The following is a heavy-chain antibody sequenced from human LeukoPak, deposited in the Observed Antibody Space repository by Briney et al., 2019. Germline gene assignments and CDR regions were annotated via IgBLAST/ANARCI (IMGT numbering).Heavy chain of an antibody. CDR3: ARGLYGSDSY. Sequence: PSETLSLTCAVSGGSISSDNRWIVAHQPPGKGLEWIGEIYHSGRANYNPSLKSRVNMSVDKSKNQFSLSLSSVTAADTAVYHCARGLYGSDSYWGQGNLVTVSS. V-gene: IGHV4-4*02. CDR2: IYHSGRA. J-gene: IGHJ4*02. D-gene: IGHD6-19*01. CDR1: GGSISSDNR.